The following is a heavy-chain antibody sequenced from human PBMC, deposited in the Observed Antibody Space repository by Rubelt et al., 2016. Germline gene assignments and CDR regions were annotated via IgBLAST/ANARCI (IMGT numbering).Heavy chain of an antibody. D-gene: IGHD6-6*01. CDR3: AREGIEYSASAGYYDY. Sequence: GGDLVKPGGSLRLSCAVSGFNFRSYSMNWVRQAPGKGLEWVSFISSSSSYTYYVDSVKGRFTISRDNAKNSLSLQMNSLRPEDTAVYYCAREGIEYSASAGYYDYWGQGTLVTVSS. V-gene: IGHV3-21*04. J-gene: IGHJ4*02. CDR1: GFNFRSYS. CDR2: ISSSSSYT.